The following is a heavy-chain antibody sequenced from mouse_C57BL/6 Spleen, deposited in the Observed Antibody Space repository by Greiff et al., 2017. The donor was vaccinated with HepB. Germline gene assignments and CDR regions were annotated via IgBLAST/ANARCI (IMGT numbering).Heavy chain of an antibody. Sequence: VQLQQSGPELVKPGASVKISCKASGYSFTGYYMNWVKQSPEKSLEWIGEINPSTGGTTYNQKFKAKATLTVDKSSSTAYMQLKSLTSEDSAVYYCARGDGSRTWYFDVWGTGTTVTVSS. V-gene: IGHV1-42*01. CDR3: ARGDGSRTWYFDV. CDR2: INPSTGGT. J-gene: IGHJ1*03. D-gene: IGHD1-1*01. CDR1: GYSFTGYY.